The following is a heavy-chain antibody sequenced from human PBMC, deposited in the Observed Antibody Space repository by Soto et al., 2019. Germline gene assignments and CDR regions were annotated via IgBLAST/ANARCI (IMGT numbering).Heavy chain of an antibody. V-gene: IGHV1-8*02. Sequence: ASVKVSCKASGYTFIGYEMHWVRQAPGQGLEWMGLMNPKSGKTGYAQKFQGRVSMTRDTSTSTAYMELNSLRSEDTATYYCSRTPGDYWGQGTLVTVSS. CDR3: SRTPGDY. CDR1: GYTFIGYE. D-gene: IGHD2-15*01. CDR2: MNPKSGKT. J-gene: IGHJ4*02.